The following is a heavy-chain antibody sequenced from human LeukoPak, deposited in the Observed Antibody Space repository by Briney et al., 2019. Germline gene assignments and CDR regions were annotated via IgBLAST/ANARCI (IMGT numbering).Heavy chain of an antibody. J-gene: IGHJ5*02. Sequence: GGSLRLSCAASGFTFSSYWMSWVRQAPGKGLEWVANIKQDGSEKYYVDSVKGRSTISRDNAKNSLYPQMNSLRAEDTAVYYCARLSYYYGSGSPLKFDPWGQGTLVTVSS. CDR2: IKQDGSEK. CDR3: ARLSYYYGSGSPLKFDP. V-gene: IGHV3-7*01. CDR1: GFTFSSYW. D-gene: IGHD3-10*01.